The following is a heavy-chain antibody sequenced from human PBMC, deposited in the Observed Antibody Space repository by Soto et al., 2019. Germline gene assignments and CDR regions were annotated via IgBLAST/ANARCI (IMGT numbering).Heavy chain of an antibody. CDR2: ISYDGSNK. D-gene: IGHD6-19*01. CDR3: AKELHSSGSNLYYYYGMDV. J-gene: IGHJ6*02. Sequence: PGGSLRLSCAASGFTFSSYGMHWVRQAPGKGLEWVAVISYDGSNKYYADSVKGRFTISRDNSKNTLYLQMNSLRAEDTAVYYCAKELHSSGSNLYYYYGMDVWGQGTTVTVSS. CDR1: GFTFSSYG. V-gene: IGHV3-30*18.